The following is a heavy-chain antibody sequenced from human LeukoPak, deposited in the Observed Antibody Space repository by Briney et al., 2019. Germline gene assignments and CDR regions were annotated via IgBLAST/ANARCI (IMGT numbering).Heavy chain of an antibody. D-gene: IGHD3-16*01. CDR1: GYTFTNYD. CDR2: VNSKSGNT. J-gene: IGHJ4*02. Sequence: GASVKVSCKASGYTFTNYDINWVRQAPGQGLEWMGWVNSKSGNTGYKQKFQARVTITRDTAMTTAYMELSSLTSDDTAVYYCARNSLGFSYWGQGTLVTVSS. V-gene: IGHV1-8*03. CDR3: ARNSLGFSY.